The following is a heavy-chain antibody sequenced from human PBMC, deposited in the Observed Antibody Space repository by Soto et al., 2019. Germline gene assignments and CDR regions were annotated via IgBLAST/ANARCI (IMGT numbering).Heavy chain of an antibody. CDR3: ARAKVFGVVIIGDYYGMDV. V-gene: IGHV4-34*01. D-gene: IGHD3-3*01. CDR2: INHSGST. Sequence: SETLSLTCAVYGGSFSGYYWSWIRQPPGKGLEWIGEINHSGSTNYNPSLKSRVTISVDTSKNQFSLKLSSVTAADTAVYYCARAKVFGVVIIGDYYGMDVWGQGTTVTVSS. J-gene: IGHJ6*02. CDR1: GGSFSGYY.